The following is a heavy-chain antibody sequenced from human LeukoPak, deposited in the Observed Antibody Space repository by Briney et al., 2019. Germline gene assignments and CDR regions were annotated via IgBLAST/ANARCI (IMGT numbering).Heavy chain of an antibody. Sequence: GRSLRLSCAASGFTFDDYAMHWVRQAPGKGLEWVSGISWNSGSIGYADSVKGRFTISRDNAKNSLYLQMNSLRAEDTALYYCAKDTMSGGNSGGAFDIWGQGTMVTVSS. CDR1: GFTFDDYA. J-gene: IGHJ3*02. D-gene: IGHD4-23*01. CDR2: ISWNSGSI. V-gene: IGHV3-9*01. CDR3: AKDTMSGGNSGGAFDI.